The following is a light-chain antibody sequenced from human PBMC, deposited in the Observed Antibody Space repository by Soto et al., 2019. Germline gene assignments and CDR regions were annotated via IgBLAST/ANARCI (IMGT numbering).Light chain of an antibody. V-gene: IGLV4-60*03. Sequence: QPVLTQSSSAAASLGSSVKLTCTLNSGRRDNTIAWHQQQPGKAPRFLMRLDGSGSYSKGSGVPDRFSGSSSGADRYLTISNLQSQDEGDYYCETWDSNTRVFGPGTKLTVL. CDR1: SGRRDNT. J-gene: IGLJ1*01. CDR2: LDGSGSY. CDR3: ETWDSNTRV.